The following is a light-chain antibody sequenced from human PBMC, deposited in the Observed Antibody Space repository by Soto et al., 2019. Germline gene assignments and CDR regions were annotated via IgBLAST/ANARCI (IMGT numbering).Light chain of an antibody. CDR3: QQYGTSPPALT. CDR2: GAS. J-gene: IGKJ4*01. Sequence: EIVLTQSPSTLSSSPGERATLSCRASQSVTSNRLAWYQQKPGQAPRLLIYGASSRATGIPDRFSGSGSGTDFTLTISRLEPEDFAVYYCQQYGTSPPALTFGGGTKVEIK. V-gene: IGKV3-20*01. CDR1: QSVTSNR.